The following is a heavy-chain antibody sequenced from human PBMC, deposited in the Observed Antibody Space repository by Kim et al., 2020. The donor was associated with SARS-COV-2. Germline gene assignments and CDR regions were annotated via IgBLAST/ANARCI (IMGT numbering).Heavy chain of an antibody. CDR3: ARHWGNYYDSSGYYSGHYFDY. D-gene: IGHD3-22*01. V-gene: IGHV4-59*08. Sequence: SETLSLTCTVSGGSISSYYWSWIRQPPGKGLEWIGYIYYSGSTNYNPSLKSRVTISVDTSKNQFSLKLSSVTAADTAVYYFARHWGNYYDSSGYYSGHYFDYWGQGTLVTVSS. CDR1: GGSISSYY. J-gene: IGHJ4*02. CDR2: IYYSGST.